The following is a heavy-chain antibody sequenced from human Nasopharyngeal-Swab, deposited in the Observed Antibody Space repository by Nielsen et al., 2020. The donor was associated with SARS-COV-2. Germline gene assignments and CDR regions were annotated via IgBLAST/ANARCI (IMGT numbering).Heavy chain of an antibody. V-gene: IGHV3-13*01. CDR3: ARGRGSSWAYYYYGMDV. D-gene: IGHD6-13*01. J-gene: IGHJ6*02. CDR2: IGTAGDT. CDR1: GFTFSSYD. Sequence: GESLKISCAASGFTFSSYDTHWVRQATGKGLEWVSAIGTAGDTYYPGSVKGRFTISRENAKNSLYLQMNSLRAGDTAVYYCARGRGSSWAYYYYGMDVWGQGTTVTVSS.